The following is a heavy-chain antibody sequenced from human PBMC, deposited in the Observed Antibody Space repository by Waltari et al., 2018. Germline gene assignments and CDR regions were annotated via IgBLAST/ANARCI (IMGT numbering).Heavy chain of an antibody. CDR3: AREVTPVWWLLIFDY. D-gene: IGHD5-12*01. CDR1: GGSFSGYY. V-gene: IGHV4-34*01. J-gene: IGHJ4*02. Sequence: QVQLQQWGAGLLKPSETLSLTCAVYGGSFSGYYWSWIRQPPGKGLEWIGEINHSGSTNYNPSLKSRVTISVDTSKNQFSLKLSSVTAADTAVYYCAREVTPVWWLLIFDYWGQGTLVTVSS. CDR2: INHSGST.